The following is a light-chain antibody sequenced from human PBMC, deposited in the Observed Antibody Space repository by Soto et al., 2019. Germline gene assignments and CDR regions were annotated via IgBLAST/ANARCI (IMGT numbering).Light chain of an antibody. CDR1: QSVNTY. Sequence: EIVLTQSPATLSLSPGERATLSCRASQSVNTYLAWYQQRPGQAPRLLMYDASNRATGIPARFSGRVSGTDFTLTIDSLEPEDFAVYYCQQRSNWPLTFGGGTKVEIK. CDR3: QQRSNWPLT. CDR2: DAS. J-gene: IGKJ4*01. V-gene: IGKV3-11*01.